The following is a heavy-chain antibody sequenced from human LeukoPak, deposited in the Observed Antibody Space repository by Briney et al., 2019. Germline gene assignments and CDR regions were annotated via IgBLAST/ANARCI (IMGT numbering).Heavy chain of an antibody. CDR2: IYPGDSDT. CDR1: GYSFTSYW. CDR3: ARHASTYCSSTSCYPNWFDP. D-gene: IGHD2-2*01. Sequence: GESLKISCNGSGYSFTSYWIGWVRQMPGKGLEWMGIIYPGDSDTRYSPSFQGQVTISADKSISTAYLQWSSLKASDTAMYYCARHASTYCSSTSCYPNWFDPWGQGTLVTVSS. V-gene: IGHV5-51*01. J-gene: IGHJ5*02.